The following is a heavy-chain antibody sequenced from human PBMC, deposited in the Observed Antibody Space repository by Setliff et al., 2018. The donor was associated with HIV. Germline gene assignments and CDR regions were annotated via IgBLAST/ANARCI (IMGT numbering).Heavy chain of an antibody. Sequence: PSETLSLTCSVSGYSISSGSYYWSWIRQPAGKGLEWIGHIYTSGSTNYNPSLKSRVTISVDTSKNQFSLKLSSVTAADTAVYYCAREGAYIAAAYGMDVWGQGTTVTVSS. J-gene: IGHJ6*02. CDR1: GYSISSGSYY. CDR2: IYTSGST. V-gene: IGHV4-61*09. D-gene: IGHD6-13*01. CDR3: AREGAYIAAAYGMDV.